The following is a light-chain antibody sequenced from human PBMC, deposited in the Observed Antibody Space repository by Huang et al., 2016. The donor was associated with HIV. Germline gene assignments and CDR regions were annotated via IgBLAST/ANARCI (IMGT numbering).Light chain of an antibody. Sequence: DIQMTQSPSSLSASVGDRVTITCWATQSVTNYLNWYQQKPGKAPKLLIYGASSLQTGVPSRFSGSGSGTDFTLTISSLQPEDFATYYCQQSSSPPPTFGPGTKVDIK. V-gene: IGKV1-39*01. CDR2: GAS. J-gene: IGKJ3*01. CDR3: QQSSSPPPT. CDR1: QSVTNY.